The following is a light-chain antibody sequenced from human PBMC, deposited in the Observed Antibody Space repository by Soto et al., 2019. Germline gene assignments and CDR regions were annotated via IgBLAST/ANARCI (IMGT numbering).Light chain of an antibody. CDR1: SGDIGRYKF. Sequence: QSVLTQPASVSGSPGQSVTISCTGTSGDIGRYKFVSWFQQHPGKAPKLLIFEGTNRPSGVSHRFSGSKSGNTASLTISGLQAEDEAMYFCSSSTNTTTLVIFGGGTQLTVL. J-gene: IGLJ2*01. CDR3: SSSTNTTTLVI. V-gene: IGLV2-14*01. CDR2: EGT.